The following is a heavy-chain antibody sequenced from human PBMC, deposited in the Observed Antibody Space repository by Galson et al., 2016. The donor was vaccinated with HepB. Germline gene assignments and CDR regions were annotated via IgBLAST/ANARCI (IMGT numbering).Heavy chain of an antibody. CDR2: ISTDGVSK. CDR3: VRGQFSSGKCDVFDQ. Sequence: SLRLSCAMSGPSYVPHWVRQAPGTGLEWVAAISTDGVSKYYADSVKGRFSISRYTAKETQSLQMERMRVEDTAMYDCVRGQFSSGKCDVFDQWGQGTMVIVSS. V-gene: IGHV3-30*11. J-gene: IGHJ3*01. CDR1: GPSYV. D-gene: IGHD6-19*01.